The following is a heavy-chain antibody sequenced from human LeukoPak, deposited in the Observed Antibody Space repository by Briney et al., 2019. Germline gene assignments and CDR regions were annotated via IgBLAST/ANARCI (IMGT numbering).Heavy chain of an antibody. CDR1: GFTFSSYA. Sequence: PGGSLRLSRAASGFTFSSYAMSGVRQAPGKGLEWVSAISGSGGSTYYADSVKGRFTISRDNSKNTLYLQMNSLRAEDTAVYYCAKDLRLTRSRGFDYWGQGTLVTVSS. CDR2: ISGSGGST. CDR3: AKDLRLTRSRGFDY. D-gene: IGHD2-21*02. J-gene: IGHJ4*02. V-gene: IGHV3-23*01.